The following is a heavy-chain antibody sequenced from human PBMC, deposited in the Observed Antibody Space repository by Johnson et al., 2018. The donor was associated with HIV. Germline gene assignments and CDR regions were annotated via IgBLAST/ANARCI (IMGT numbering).Heavy chain of an antibody. CDR1: GFTFSSYA. CDR2: TQYDGSKT. J-gene: IGHJ3*01. CDR3: AKETRDSRSAFDV. Sequence: QMQLVESGGGLEQPGGSLRLSCAASGFTFSSYAMHWVRQAPGKGLEWVAFTQYDGSKTYYGDSVRGRFTISRDNSKKTLYLEINSLRTEDTAIYFCAKETRDSRSAFDVWGQGTMVTVSS. D-gene: IGHD3-22*01. V-gene: IGHV3-30*02.